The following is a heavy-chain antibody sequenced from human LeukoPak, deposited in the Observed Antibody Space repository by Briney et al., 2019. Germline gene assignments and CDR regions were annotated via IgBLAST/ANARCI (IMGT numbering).Heavy chain of an antibody. CDR1: GGSMNNYY. V-gene: IGHV3-23*01. CDR3: AKGGYCSSTSCRNRGLDP. Sequence: ETLSLTCTVSGGSMNNYYWSWVRQAPGKGLEWVSAISGSGGSTYYADSVKGRFTISRDNSKNTLYLQMNSLRAEDTAVYYCAKGGYCSSTSCRNRGLDPWGQGTLVTVSS. J-gene: IGHJ5*02. D-gene: IGHD2-2*01. CDR2: ISGSGGST.